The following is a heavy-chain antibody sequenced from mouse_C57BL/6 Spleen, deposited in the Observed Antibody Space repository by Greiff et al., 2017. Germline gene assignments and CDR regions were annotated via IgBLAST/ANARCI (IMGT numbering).Heavy chain of an antibody. CDR1: GYTFTSYW. V-gene: IGHV1-64*01. D-gene: IGHD2-4*01. CDR3: ARHDYGNYFDY. Sequence: QVQLQQPGAELVKPGASVKLSCKASGYTFTSYWMHWVKQRPGQGLEWIGMIHPNSGSTNYNEKFKSKATMTVYKSSSTAYMQLSSLTSEDSAVYCCARHDYGNYFDYWGQGTTLTVSS. J-gene: IGHJ2*01. CDR2: IHPNSGST.